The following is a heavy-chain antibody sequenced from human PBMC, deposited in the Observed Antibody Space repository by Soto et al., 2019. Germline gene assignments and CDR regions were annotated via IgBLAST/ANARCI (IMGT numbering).Heavy chain of an antibody. V-gene: IGHV1-18*04. Sequence: QVQLVQSGAEVKTPGASVKVSCKASGYTFTSYGISWVRQAPGQGLEWMGWISTYNGNTNYAQKLQGRVTMTTDTATSTAYMELRSLRSDDTAVYYCARDGQTTMVRGVRGGSYNYYGMDVWGQGTTVTVSS. CDR3: ARDGQTTMVRGVRGGSYNYYGMDV. CDR2: ISTYNGNT. D-gene: IGHD3-10*01. J-gene: IGHJ6*02. CDR1: GYTFTSYG.